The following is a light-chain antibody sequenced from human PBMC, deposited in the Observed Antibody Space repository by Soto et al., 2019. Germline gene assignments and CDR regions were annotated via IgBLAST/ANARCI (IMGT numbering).Light chain of an antibody. CDR1: HSVSSSY. J-gene: IGKJ5*01. V-gene: IGKV3-20*01. CDR2: GAS. CDR3: XXXXXXXPIT. Sequence: EIVLTQSPGTLSLSPGERATLSCRASHSVSSSYLAWYQQKPGQAPRLLIYGASSRATGIPDRFSGSGSGTDFTLTISRLEPXXXXXXXXXXXXXXXPITFGQGTRLEIK.